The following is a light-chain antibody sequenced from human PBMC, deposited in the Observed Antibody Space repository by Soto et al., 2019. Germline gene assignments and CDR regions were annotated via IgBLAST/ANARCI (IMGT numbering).Light chain of an antibody. V-gene: IGKV3-11*01. CDR1: QSVSSY. CDR2: DAS. J-gene: IGKJ2*01. CDR3: QQRSNWPPRT. Sequence: EIVLTQSPATLSLSPGERVTLSCRASQSVSSYLAWYQQKPGQAPRLLIYDASNRATGIPARFSGGGSGTDFTLTISSLEPEDFAVYYCQQRSNWPPRTFGQGTKLEI.